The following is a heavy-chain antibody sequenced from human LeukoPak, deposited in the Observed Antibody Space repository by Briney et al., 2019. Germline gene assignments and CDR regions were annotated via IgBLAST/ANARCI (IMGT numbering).Heavy chain of an antibody. CDR2: ISGSTSST. J-gene: IGHJ4*02. D-gene: IGHD3-22*01. V-gene: IGHV3-23*01. CDR3: AKDLLSHYYDSSGDDY. Sequence: GSLRLSCAASGFTFSSYAMSWVRQAPGKGLEWVSTISGSTSSTYYADSVKGRFTISRDNSKNTLYLQMNSLRAEDTAVYYCAKDLLSHYYDSSGDDYWGQGTLVTVSS. CDR1: GFTFSSYA.